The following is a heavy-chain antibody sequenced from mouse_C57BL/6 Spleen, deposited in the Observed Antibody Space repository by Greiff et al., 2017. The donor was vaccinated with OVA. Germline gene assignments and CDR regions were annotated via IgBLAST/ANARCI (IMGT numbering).Heavy chain of an antibody. V-gene: IGHV1-64*01. CDR1: GYTFTSYW. Sequence: QVQLQQPGAELVKPGASVKLSCKASGYTFTSYWMHWVKQRPGQGLEWIGMIHPNSGSTNYNEKFKSKATLTVDKSSSTAYMQLSSLTSEDSAVYYGARASYYYGSSEGYFDVWGTGTTVTVSS. CDR3: ARASYYYGSSEGYFDV. J-gene: IGHJ1*03. D-gene: IGHD1-1*01. CDR2: IHPNSGST.